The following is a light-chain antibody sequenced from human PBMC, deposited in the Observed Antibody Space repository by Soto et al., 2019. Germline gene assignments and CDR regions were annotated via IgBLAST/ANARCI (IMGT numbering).Light chain of an antibody. CDR3: MQGTQWPKT. V-gene: IGKV2-30*02. Sequence: DVVLTQSPGSLPVTLVQPASMSCMSSQSLVHSDGNTYLNWFQQRPGHSPRRLVYRVSNRDSGVPDNFSGSGSGTNFTLKISSVEAEDIGVYYCMQGTQWPKTFGQGTKVDI. CDR2: RVS. CDR1: QSLVHSDGNTY. J-gene: IGKJ1*01.